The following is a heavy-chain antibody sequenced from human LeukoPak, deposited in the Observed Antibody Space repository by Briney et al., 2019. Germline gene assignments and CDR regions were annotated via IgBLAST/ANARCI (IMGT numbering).Heavy chain of an antibody. CDR3: ARGINMMIVAPGY. CDR2: LYSNSIT. D-gene: IGHD3-22*01. V-gene: IGHV3-53*01. CDR1: GFTVNNNY. Sequence: GGSLRLSCAASGFTVNNNYMTWVRQAPGKGLEWVSVLYSNSITYYADSVKGRFTISRDSSKNTLYLQMNSLRAEDTAVYYRARGINMMIVAPGYWGQGTLVTVSS. J-gene: IGHJ4*02.